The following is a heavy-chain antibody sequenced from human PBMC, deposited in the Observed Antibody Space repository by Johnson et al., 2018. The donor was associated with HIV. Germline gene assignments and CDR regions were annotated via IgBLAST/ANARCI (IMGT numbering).Heavy chain of an antibody. J-gene: IGHJ3*02. D-gene: IGHD3-16*01. CDR1: GFIFSSYD. Sequence: VQLVESGGGLVQPGGSLRLSCAASGFIFSSYDMHWVRQATGKGLEWVSTIGTAGDTYYPGSVKGRFTISRDNSKNTLYLQMNSLRAEDTAMYYCAKEKDYGAFDIWGQGTMVTVSS. CDR3: AKEKDYGAFDI. CDR2: IGTAGDT. V-gene: IGHV3-13*01.